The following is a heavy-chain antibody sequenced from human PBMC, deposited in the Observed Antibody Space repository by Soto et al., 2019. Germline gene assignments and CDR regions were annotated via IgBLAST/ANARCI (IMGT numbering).Heavy chain of an antibody. CDR2: IYYSGST. CDR3: ASIVSSAHGEFSD. Sequence: QVQLQESGPGLVKPSQTLSLTCTVSGGSISSGGYYWSWIRQHPGKGLEWIGYIYYSGSTYYNPSLTRRVPXSXDSXKIQSSLKLTSVTAADTAVYYCASIVSSAHGEFSDWGQGTLVTVSS. J-gene: IGHJ4*02. D-gene: IGHD3-10*01. CDR1: GGSISSGGYY. V-gene: IGHV4-31*03.